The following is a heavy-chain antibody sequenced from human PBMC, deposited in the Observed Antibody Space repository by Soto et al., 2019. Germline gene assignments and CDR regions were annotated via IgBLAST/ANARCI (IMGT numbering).Heavy chain of an antibody. CDR3: ARRQQLPSFFDY. V-gene: IGHV4-61*01. CDR2: IYYSGST. D-gene: IGHD6-13*01. J-gene: IGHJ4*02. Sequence: SETLSLTCTASGGSVSSGSYYWSWIRQPPGKGLEWIGYIYYSGSTNYNPSLKSRVTISVDTSKNQFSLKLSSVTAADTAVYYCARRQQLPSFFDYWGQGTLVTVSS. CDR1: GGSVSSGSYY.